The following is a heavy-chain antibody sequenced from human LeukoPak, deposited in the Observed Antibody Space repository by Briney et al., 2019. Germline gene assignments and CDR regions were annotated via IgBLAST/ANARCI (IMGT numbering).Heavy chain of an antibody. CDR3: ARDRFDDSSGYYYHYYYYMDV. CDR2: IYHSGST. CDR1: GYSISSGYY. J-gene: IGHJ6*03. Sequence: SETLSLTCTVSGYSISSGYYWGWIRQPPGEGLEWIGSIYHSGSTYYNPSLKSRVTISVETSKNQFSLKLSSVTAADTAVYYCARDRFDDSSGYYYHYYYYMDVWGKGTTVTVSS. V-gene: IGHV4-38-2*02. D-gene: IGHD3-22*01.